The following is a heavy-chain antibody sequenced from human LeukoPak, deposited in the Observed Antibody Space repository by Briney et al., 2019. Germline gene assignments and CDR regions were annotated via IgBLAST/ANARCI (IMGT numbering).Heavy chain of an antibody. Sequence: PSGTLSLTCAVSGVSISSNNWWSWVRQPPGKGLEWIGEIYHIGSTNYNPSLKSRVTMSVDKSKNQFSLKLNSVTAADTAVYYCAREPAVRGQEDYYYYYYMDVWGKGTTVTVSS. CDR3: AREPAVRGQEDYYYYYYMDV. D-gene: IGHD3-10*01. J-gene: IGHJ6*03. V-gene: IGHV4-4*02. CDR2: IYHIGST. CDR1: GVSISSNNW.